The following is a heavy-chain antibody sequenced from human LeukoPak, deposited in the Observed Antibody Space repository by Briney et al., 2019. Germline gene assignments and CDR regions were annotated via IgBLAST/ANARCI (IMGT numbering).Heavy chain of an antibody. D-gene: IGHD2-2*01. V-gene: IGHV4-39*07. CDR2: INHSGST. CDR1: GGSISSGGYY. Sequence: SETLSLTCTVSGGSISSGGYYWSWIRQPPGKGLEWIGEINHSGSTNYNPSLKSRVTISVDTSKNQFSLKLSSVTAADTAVYYCARGRRSTDIVVVPAAAATFDPWGQGTLVTVSS. J-gene: IGHJ5*02. CDR3: ARGRRSTDIVVVPAAAATFDP.